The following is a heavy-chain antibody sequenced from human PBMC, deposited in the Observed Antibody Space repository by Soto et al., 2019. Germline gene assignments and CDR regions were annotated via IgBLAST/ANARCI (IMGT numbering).Heavy chain of an antibody. D-gene: IGHD3-16*01. J-gene: IGHJ3*02. Sequence: SETLSLTCTLSVASVNSDNFYCKWIRQPPWKQLEWIGYGYHPGSTNYNPSLKSRLTISVDTSKNQFSLKLSSVTAADTAMYYGDRHGGLPFVERSQDAFDIWGQGTMVTVSS. CDR1: VASVNSDNFY. CDR3: DRHGGLPFVERSQDAFDI. V-gene: IGHV4-61*01. CDR2: GYHPGST.